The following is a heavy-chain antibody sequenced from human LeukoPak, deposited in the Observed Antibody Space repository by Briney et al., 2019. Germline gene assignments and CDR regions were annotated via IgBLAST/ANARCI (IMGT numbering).Heavy chain of an antibody. CDR2: LSNSGSTI. CDR3: AAKPNTTKRRLQIHGYQYYMNV. D-gene: IGHD5-24*01. CDR1: EFQSSSYQ. J-gene: IGHJ6*03. V-gene: IGHV3-48*03. Sequence: GWSLRLSCAASEFQSSSYQLNYVLHAHGKRLQWTSYLSNSGSTIIYPDSLKGRFPISRDNAKNSMYLQMNSLRAEDTAVYYWAAKPNTTKRRLQIHGYQYYMNVWGKGTTVTVSS.